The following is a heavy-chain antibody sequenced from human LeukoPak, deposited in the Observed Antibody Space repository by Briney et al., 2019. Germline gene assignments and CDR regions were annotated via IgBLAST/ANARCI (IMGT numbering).Heavy chain of an antibody. CDR1: GFTFSSYA. J-gene: IGHJ4*02. V-gene: IGHV3-23*01. CDR3: AKGPPLVVGATYFDY. D-gene: IGHD1-26*01. CDR2: VSGSGGST. Sequence: GGSLRLSCAASGFTFSSYAMSWVRQAPGKGLEWVSTVSGSGGSTYYADSVKGRFTISRDNSKNTLYLQMNSLRAEDTAVYYCAKGPPLVVGATYFDYWGQGTLVTVSS.